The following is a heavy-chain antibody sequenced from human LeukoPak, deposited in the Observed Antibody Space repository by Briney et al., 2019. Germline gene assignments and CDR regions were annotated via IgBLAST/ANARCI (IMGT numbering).Heavy chain of an antibody. V-gene: IGHV4-61*02. CDR2: IYTSGST. D-gene: IGHD3-3*01. CDR1: GGFISSGSYY. Sequence: SETLSLTCTVSGGFISSGSYYWSWIRQPAGKGLEWIGRIYTSGSTNYNPSLKSRVTISVDTSKNQFSLKLSSVTAADTAVYYCARGSVFWSGYYGWRVDYYYYYMDVWGKGTTVTVSS. CDR3: ARGSVFWSGYYGWRVDYYYYYMDV. J-gene: IGHJ6*03.